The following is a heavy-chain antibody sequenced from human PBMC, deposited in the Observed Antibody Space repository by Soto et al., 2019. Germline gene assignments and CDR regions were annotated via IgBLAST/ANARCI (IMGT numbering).Heavy chain of an antibody. V-gene: IGHV1-69*13. CDR1: GGTFSSYA. Sequence: ASVKVSCKASGGTFSSYAISWVRQAPGQGLEWMGGIIPIFGTANYAQKFQGRVTITADESTSTAYMELSSLRSEDTAVYYCAREDEYSSGWYDHYWGQGTLVTVSS. J-gene: IGHJ4*02. CDR2: IIPIFGTA. CDR3: AREDEYSSGWYDHY. D-gene: IGHD6-19*01.